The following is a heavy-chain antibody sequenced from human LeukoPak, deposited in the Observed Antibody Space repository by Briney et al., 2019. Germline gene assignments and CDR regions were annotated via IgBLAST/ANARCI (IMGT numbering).Heavy chain of an antibody. CDR2: INPKSGVT. Sequence: ASVTVSFTSSVYTFIDYYIHWVRQAPGQGLAWMAWINPKSGVTKYAEKFQGRVTMTRDTSISTAYMEMSSLRNDDTAVYYCARDRQWLVLVYWGQGTLVTVSS. V-gene: IGHV1-2*02. CDR1: VYTFIDYY. D-gene: IGHD6-19*01. CDR3: ARDRQWLVLVY. J-gene: IGHJ4*02.